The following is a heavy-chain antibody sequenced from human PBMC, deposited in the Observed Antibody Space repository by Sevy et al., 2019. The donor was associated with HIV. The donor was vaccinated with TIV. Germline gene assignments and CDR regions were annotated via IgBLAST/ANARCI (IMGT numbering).Heavy chain of an antibody. CDR1: GFTFGIYW. D-gene: IGHD6-13*01. CDR3: ARAIALADSY. Sequence: GGSLRLSCAASGFTFGIYWMTWVRQAPGKGLEWVANIKPDGSKKYYVDSVKGRFTISRDNAENSLYLQMNSLRAEDTAVYYCARAIALADSYWGQGTQVTVSS. J-gene: IGHJ4*02. V-gene: IGHV3-7*01. CDR2: IKPDGSKK.